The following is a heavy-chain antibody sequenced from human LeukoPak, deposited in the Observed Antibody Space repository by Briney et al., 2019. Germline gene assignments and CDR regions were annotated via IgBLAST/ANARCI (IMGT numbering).Heavy chain of an antibody. CDR3: ARDGLRYFDWLLYCFDY. V-gene: IGHV3-20*04. Sequence: GGSLRLSCAASGFTFDDYGMSWVRQAPGKGLEWVSGINWNGGSTGYADPVKGRFTISRDNAKNSLYLQMNSLRAEDTALYYCARDGLRYFDWLLYCFDYWGQGTLVTVSS. CDR1: GFTFDDYG. J-gene: IGHJ4*02. D-gene: IGHD3-9*01. CDR2: INWNGGST.